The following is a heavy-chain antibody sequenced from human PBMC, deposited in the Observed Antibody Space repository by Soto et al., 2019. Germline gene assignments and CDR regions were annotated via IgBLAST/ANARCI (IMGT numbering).Heavy chain of an antibody. CDR2: ISSSGSTI. CDR1: GFTFSSYE. D-gene: IGHD1-26*01. J-gene: IGHJ4*02. V-gene: IGHV3-48*03. Sequence: VQLVESGGGLVQPGGSLRLSCAASGFTFSSYEMNWVRQAPGKGLEWVSYISSSGSTIYYADSVKGRFTISRDNAKNSLYLQMNSLRAEDTAVYYCARDPRIVGATTFDYWGQGTLVTVSS. CDR3: ARDPRIVGATTFDY.